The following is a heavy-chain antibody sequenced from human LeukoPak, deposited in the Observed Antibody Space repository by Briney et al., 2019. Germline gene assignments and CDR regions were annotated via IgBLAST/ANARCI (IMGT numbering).Heavy chain of an antibody. V-gene: IGHV3-23*01. Sequence: GGSLRLSCAASESTFITYAMNWVRQAPGKGLEWVATISGSGRSTYYAASVKGRFTISRDNSKHTLFLQMASLRAEDTAVYYCVKASSSSWSSFDYWGQGTLVTVSS. J-gene: IGHJ4*02. D-gene: IGHD6-13*01. CDR3: VKASSSSWSSFDY. CDR1: ESTFITYA. CDR2: ISGSGRST.